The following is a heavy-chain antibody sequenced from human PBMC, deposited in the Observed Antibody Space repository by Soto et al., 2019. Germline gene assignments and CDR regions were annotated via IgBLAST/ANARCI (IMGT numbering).Heavy chain of an antibody. CDR3: AKGSAGSRPYYFDY. J-gene: IGHJ4*02. CDR2: ITDSGGDT. D-gene: IGHD2-15*01. CDR1: GCTFSSYA. Sequence: GGSLRLCCAASGCTFSSYAMSWVRQAPGKGLEWVSAITDSGGDTYSADSVKGRFTISRDNSKNTLYLQMNSLRVEDTAVYYCAKGSAGSRPYYFDYWGQGTPVTVSS. V-gene: IGHV3-23*01.